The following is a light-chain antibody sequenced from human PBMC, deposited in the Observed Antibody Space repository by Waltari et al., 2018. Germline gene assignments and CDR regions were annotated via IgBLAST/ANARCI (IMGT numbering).Light chain of an antibody. CDR1: QGVRRT. J-gene: IGKJ1*01. CDR2: DAS. Sequence: RASQGVRRTLGWDQQKPGQAPKRLIYDASSWATGIPARFSGSGSGTDFSRTISRLEPEDVAVYYCQKYGSLPATFGQGTKVQIK. CDR3: QKYGSLPAT. V-gene: IGKV3-20*01.